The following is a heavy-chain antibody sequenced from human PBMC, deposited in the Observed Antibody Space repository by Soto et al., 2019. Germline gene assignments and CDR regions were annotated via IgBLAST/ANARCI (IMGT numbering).Heavy chain of an antibody. V-gene: IGHV3-11*01. Sequence: GGSLRLSCAASGFTFSDYYMSWIRQAPGKGLEWVSYISSSGSTIYYADSVKGRFTISRDNAKNSLYLQMNSLRAEDTAVYYCARERSGYLYYYYMDVWGKGTTVTVSS. CDR2: ISSSGSTI. D-gene: IGHD5-12*01. CDR1: GFTFSDYY. J-gene: IGHJ6*03. CDR3: ARERSGYLYYYYMDV.